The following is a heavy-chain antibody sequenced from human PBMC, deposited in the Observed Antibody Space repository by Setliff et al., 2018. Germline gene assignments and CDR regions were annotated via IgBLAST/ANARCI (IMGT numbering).Heavy chain of an antibody. Sequence: VASVKVSCKASGYTFANYGLHWVRQAPGQRLEWMGWINAGNGDTKFSQKFQDTITMTADTSASTAYMELSSLRSEDTAVYYCARGRSTYFIDVWGKGTTVTVSS. CDR3: ARGRSTYFIDV. CDR2: INAGNGDT. CDR1: GYTFANYG. J-gene: IGHJ6*03. V-gene: IGHV1-3*01.